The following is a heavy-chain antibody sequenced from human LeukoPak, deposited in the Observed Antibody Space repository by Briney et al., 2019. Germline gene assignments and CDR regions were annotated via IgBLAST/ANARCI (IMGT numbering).Heavy chain of an antibody. D-gene: IGHD6-13*01. CDR3: ARSYGSSWYKAH. V-gene: IGHV4-38-2*01. J-gene: IGHJ4*02. CDR2: IYHRGST. Sequence: KPSETLSLTCAVSGYSISSGYYWGRIRQPPGKGLVWIGSIYHRGSTYYNPSLKSRVTISLVTSKNQFSLKLSSVTAADTAVYYCARSYGSSWYKAHWGQGTLVTVSS. CDR1: GYSISSGYY.